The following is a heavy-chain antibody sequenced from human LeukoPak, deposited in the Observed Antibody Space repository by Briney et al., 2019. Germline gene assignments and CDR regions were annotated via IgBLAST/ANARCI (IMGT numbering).Heavy chain of an antibody. CDR3: ARHVLLWFGEGPLDY. D-gene: IGHD3-10*01. CDR2: INSDGSST. CDR1: GFTFSGHW. V-gene: IGHV3-74*01. Sequence: GGSLRLSCAASGFTFSGHWMHWVRQAPGKGLVWVSRINSDGSSTTYADSVKGRFTTSRDNAKNTLYLQMNSLRAEDTAVYYCARHVLLWFGEGPLDYWGQGTLVTVSS. J-gene: IGHJ4*02.